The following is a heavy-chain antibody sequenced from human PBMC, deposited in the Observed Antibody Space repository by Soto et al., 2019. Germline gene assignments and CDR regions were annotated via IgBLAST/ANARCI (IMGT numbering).Heavy chain of an antibody. CDR1: GYSFTSYW. J-gene: IGHJ6*02. D-gene: IGHD2-15*01. CDR2: IHPGDSDT. Sequence: GEPLKISCEASGYSFTSYWIGWVRQMPGKGLEWMGIIHPGDSDTKYSPSFQGQVTISVDKSITTAYLQWSSLKASGTAMYYCARTPGPEVAASLEYYYFSGMDVWGQGTTVTV. CDR3: ARTPGPEVAASLEYYYFSGMDV. V-gene: IGHV5-51*01.